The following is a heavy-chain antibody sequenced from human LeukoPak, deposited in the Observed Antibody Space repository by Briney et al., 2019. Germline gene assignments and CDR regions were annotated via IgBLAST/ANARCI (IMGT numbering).Heavy chain of an antibody. CDR3: AKDGSGYYYYGMDV. D-gene: IGHD2-15*01. CDR2: ISHDGSNK. J-gene: IGHJ6*02. Sequence: GGSLRLSCAASGFTFSTYGMHWVRQAPGKGLEWAAVISHDGSNKYYADSVKGRFTISRDNSKNTLYLQMNNLRAEDTAVYYCAKDGSGYYYYGMDVWGQGTTVTVSS. V-gene: IGHV3-30*18. CDR1: GFTFSTYG.